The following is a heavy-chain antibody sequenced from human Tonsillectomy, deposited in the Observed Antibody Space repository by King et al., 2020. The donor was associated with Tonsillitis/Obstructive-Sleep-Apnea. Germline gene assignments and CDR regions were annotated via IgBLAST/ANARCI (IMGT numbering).Heavy chain of an antibody. CDR1: GFTFSSYA. Sequence: VKLVESGGGLEQPGGSLRLSCTASGFTFSSYAMSWVRQTPGKGLEWVSTISSSGDRTFYADSVKARFTISRDNAKNTFFLQMNSLRADDTAVYYCAKRSVGPAAPFFDYWGQGTLVTVSS. CDR2: ISSSGDRT. D-gene: IGHD2-2*01. CDR3: AKRSVGPAAPFFDY. J-gene: IGHJ4*02. V-gene: IGHV3-23*04.